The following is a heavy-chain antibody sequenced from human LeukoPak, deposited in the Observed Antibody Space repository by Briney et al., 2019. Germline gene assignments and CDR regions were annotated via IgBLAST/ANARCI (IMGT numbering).Heavy chain of an antibody. CDR1: GFTFSDFY. CDR2: ISSSGSST. V-gene: IGHV3-11*05. Sequence: GGSLRLSCATSGFTFSDFYVSWIRQAPGKGLEWVSYISSSGSSTNYADSVKGRFTISRDNAKNSLYLQTNSLRAEDTAVYYCARDLIHRSGEANYWGRGTLVTVSS. D-gene: IGHD3-22*01. J-gene: IGHJ4*02. CDR3: ARDLIHRSGEANY.